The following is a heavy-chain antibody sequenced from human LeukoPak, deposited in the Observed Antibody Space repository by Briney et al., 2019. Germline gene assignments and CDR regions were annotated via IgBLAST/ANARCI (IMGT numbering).Heavy chain of an antibody. CDR2: IYSGGST. J-gene: IGHJ6*03. Sequence: LAGGSLRLSCAASGFTVSFNYMSWVRQAPGKGLEWISVIYSGGSTYYADSVKGRFTISRDDSKNTLYLQMNSLRAEDTAIYYCARAQWRTYSYYYMDVWGKGTTVTVSS. CDR3: ARAQWRTYSYYYMDV. CDR1: GFTVSFNY. D-gene: IGHD6-19*01. V-gene: IGHV3-53*01.